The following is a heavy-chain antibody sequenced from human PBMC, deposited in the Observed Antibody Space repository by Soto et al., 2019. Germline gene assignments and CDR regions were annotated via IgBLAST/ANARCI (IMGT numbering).Heavy chain of an antibody. D-gene: IGHD4-17*01. V-gene: IGHV2-5*01. CDR2: IYWNDDK. CDR3: AHRPPTDNGDYVRLFDP. J-gene: IGHJ5*02. CDR1: GFSLSTSGVG. Sequence: SGPTLVNPTQNLTLTCTFSGFSLSTSGVGVGWIRQPPGKALEWLALIYWNDDKRYSPSLKTRLTITKDTSKNQVVLAMTNMDPVDTAIYYCAHRPPTDNGDYVRLFDPWGQGTLVTVSS.